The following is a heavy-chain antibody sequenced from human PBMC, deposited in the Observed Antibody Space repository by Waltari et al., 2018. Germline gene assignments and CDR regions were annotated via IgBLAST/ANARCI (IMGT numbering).Heavy chain of an antibody. J-gene: IGHJ4*02. CDR3: ARELIRGYAFDY. V-gene: IGHV1-2*02. Sequence: QVQLVQSGAEVKKPGASVKVSCKASGYTFTGYYMHWVRQAPGQGLEWMGWSNPNRGGTNNAQKFQGRVTMTRETSISTAYMELSRLRSDDTAVYYCARELIRGYAFDYWGQGTLVTVSS. D-gene: IGHD5-12*01. CDR1: GYTFTGYY. CDR2: SNPNRGGT.